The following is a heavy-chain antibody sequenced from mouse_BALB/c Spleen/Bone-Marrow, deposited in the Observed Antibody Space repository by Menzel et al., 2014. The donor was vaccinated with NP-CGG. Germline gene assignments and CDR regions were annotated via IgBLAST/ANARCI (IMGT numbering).Heavy chain of an antibody. CDR2: IDPSDSET. Sequence: QVQLKQSGPQLVRPGASVKISCKASGYSFTSYWMHWVKQRPGQGLEWIGMIDPSDSETELNQKFKDKATLTADKSSSTAYLQLSSPTSEDSAVYYCARRDNAPFAYWGQGTLVTVSA. CDR1: GYSFTSYW. J-gene: IGHJ3*01. D-gene: IGHD1-3*01. V-gene: IGHV1S126*01. CDR3: ARRDNAPFAY.